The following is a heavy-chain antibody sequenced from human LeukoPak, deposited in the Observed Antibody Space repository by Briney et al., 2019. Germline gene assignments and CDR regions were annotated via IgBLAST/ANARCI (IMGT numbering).Heavy chain of an antibody. CDR1: GGSFSGYY. CDR3: ARAPIVVVIVTSGGWFDP. J-gene: IGHJ5*02. V-gene: IGHV4-34*01. CDR2: INHSGST. D-gene: IGHD2-21*01. Sequence: PSETLSLTCAVYGGSFSGYYWSWIRQPPGKGLEWIGEINHSGSTNYNPSLKSRVTISVDTSKNQFSLMLSSVTAADTAVYFCARAPIVVVIVTSGGWFDPWGPGTLVTVSS.